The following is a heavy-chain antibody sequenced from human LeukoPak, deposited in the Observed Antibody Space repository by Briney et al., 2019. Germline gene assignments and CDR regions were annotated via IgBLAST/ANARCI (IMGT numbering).Heavy chain of an antibody. D-gene: IGHD5-12*01. CDR1: GGSFSDYS. V-gene: IGHV1-69*02. Sequence: SVKVSCKASGGSFSDYSISWVRQAPGQGLEGVGRIIAMLDRIHYAQKFQGRFAITADKSTTTLYMELSSLRSDDTAVYYCVRSGYDYDWFDPWGQGTLVTVSS. CDR3: VRSGYDYDWFDP. J-gene: IGHJ5*02. CDR2: IIAMLDRI.